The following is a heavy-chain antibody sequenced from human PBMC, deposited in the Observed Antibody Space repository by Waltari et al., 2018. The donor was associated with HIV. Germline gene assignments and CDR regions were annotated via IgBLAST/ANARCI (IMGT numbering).Heavy chain of an antibody. J-gene: IGHJ5*02. CDR3: AKDKGAGPIYSGPLYNWFDP. CDR2: ISGSGCST. Sequence: EVQLLESGGGLVQPGGSLRLSCAASGFTFSSYAMSWVRQAPGKGLEWVSAISGSGCSTYYADSVKGRFTIARDNSKTTLYLQMNSLRAEDTAVYYCAKDKGAGPIYSGPLYNWFDPWGQGTLVTVSS. V-gene: IGHV3-23*01. D-gene: IGHD2-15*01. CDR1: GFTFSSYA.